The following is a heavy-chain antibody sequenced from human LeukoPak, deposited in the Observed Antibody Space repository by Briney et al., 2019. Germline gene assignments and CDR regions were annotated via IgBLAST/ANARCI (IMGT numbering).Heavy chain of an antibody. J-gene: IGHJ4*02. V-gene: IGHV4-31*03. CDR2: IYYTGTT. Sequence: NPSETLSLTCTVAGGFIRSGGYYWSWIRQFPGESLEWIGYIYYTGTTYYNPSLKTRVTLSVDTSKNQFSLRLSSVTAADTAVYYCARDDSGVFDYWGQGTLVTVSS. D-gene: IGHD3-10*01. CDR3: ARDDSGVFDY. CDR1: GGFIRSGGYY.